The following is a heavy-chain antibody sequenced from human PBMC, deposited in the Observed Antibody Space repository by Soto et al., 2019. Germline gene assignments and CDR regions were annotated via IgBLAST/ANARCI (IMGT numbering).Heavy chain of an antibody. CDR1: GFTFSNDW. CDR2: INADGGST. D-gene: IGHD3-9*01. J-gene: IGHJ4*02. V-gene: IGHV3-74*01. Sequence: VGSLRLSGAASGFTFSNDWMHWVRQAPGKGLEWVSRINADGGSTHYADSVRGRFTISRDNAKNTLFLQLNSLRVEDTAIYYCIKVLTRGVGVPRFYFDSWGQGTLVTVSS. CDR3: IKVLTRGVGVPRFYFDS.